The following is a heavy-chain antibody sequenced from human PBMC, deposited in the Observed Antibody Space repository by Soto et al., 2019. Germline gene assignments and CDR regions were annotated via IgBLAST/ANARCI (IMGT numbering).Heavy chain of an antibody. CDR3: AMRATMIVVDETFDI. D-gene: IGHD3-22*01. V-gene: IGHV4-30-2*02. CDR2: IYHSGST. CDR1: GGSISSGGYS. Sequence: PSETLSLTCAVSGGSISSGGYSWSWIRQPPGKGLEWIGYIYHSGSTNYNPSLKSRATISVDTSKNQFSLKLSSVTAADTAVYYCAMRATMIVVDETFDIWGQGTMVTVSS. J-gene: IGHJ3*02.